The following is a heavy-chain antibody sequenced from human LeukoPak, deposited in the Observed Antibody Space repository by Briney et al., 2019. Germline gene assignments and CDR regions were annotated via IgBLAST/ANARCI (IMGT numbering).Heavy chain of an antibody. V-gene: IGHV3-7*01. CDR2: IKQDGSEK. CDR1: EFTFSNYW. J-gene: IGHJ4*02. D-gene: IGHD3-10*01. CDR3: ARRGEALLWFGELWSV. Sequence: GGTLRLSCAASEFTFSNYWMSWVRQAPGKGLEWVANIKQDGSEKYYVDSVKGRFTVSRDNAQNSLYLQMNSLRAEDTAVYYCARRGEALLWFGELWSVWGQGTLVTVSS.